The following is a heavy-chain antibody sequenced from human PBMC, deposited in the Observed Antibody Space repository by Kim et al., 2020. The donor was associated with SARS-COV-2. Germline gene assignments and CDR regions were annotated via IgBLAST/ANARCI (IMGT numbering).Heavy chain of an antibody. J-gene: IGHJ4*02. Sequence: FQGRVTMTRDTSTSTVYMELSSLRSEDTAVYYCARAPTYYYDSSGYYLDYWGQGTLVTVSS. V-gene: IGHV1-46*01. CDR3: ARAPTYYYDSSGYYLDY. D-gene: IGHD3-22*01.